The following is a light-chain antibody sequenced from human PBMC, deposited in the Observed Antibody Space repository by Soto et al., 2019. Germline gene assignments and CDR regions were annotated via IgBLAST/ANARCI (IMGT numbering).Light chain of an antibody. CDR2: DVS. V-gene: IGLV2-11*01. J-gene: IGLJ1*01. CDR3: CSHAGSYTFV. CDR1: TSDVGGYNY. Sequence: QSVLTQPRSVSGSLGQSVTISCTGTTSDVGGYNYVSWYQRHPGKAPKLMIYDVSKRPSGVPDRFSGSKSGNTASLTISGLQAEDEADYYCCSHAGSYTFVLGTGTKVTVL.